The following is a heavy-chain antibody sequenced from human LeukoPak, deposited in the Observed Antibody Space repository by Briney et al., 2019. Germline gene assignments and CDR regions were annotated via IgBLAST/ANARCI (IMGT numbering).Heavy chain of an antibody. CDR3: AKDRAVVVTAILDY. J-gene: IGHJ4*02. Sequence: GGSLRLSCAASGFTLSNYAMSWVRQAPGKGLEWVSAINSDGGGTYYADSVKGRFTVSRDISKNTLYLQMNSLRAEDTAVYYCAKDRAVVVTAILDYWGQGTLVTVSS. CDR1: GFTLSNYA. D-gene: IGHD2-21*02. V-gene: IGHV3-23*01. CDR2: INSDGGGT.